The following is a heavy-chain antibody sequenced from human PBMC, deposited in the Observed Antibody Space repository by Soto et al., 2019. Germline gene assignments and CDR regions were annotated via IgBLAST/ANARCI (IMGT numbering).Heavy chain of an antibody. CDR1: GDSISSDGYY. D-gene: IGHD5-12*01. V-gene: IGHV4-31*03. J-gene: IGHJ4*02. CDR3: ARERQEMATNFYFDY. CDR2: ISYSGTT. Sequence: SETLSLTCTVSGDSISSDGYYWSWIRQHPGKGLEWIDYISYSGTTYYNPSLRSRVSISLDTSKNSFSVNLSSVTAADTAVYYCARERQEMATNFYFDYWGQGTLVTVSS.